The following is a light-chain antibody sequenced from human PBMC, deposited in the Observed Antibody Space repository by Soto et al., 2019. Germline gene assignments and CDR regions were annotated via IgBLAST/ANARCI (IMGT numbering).Light chain of an antibody. Sequence: EIVLTQSPGTLSLSPGERATLSCRASQSISSYVVWYQQKPGQAPRVLIYDSSSRATGVPDRFSGSGSGTDFTLTISRLEPEDFAVYYCQQYVDSPETFGGGTKVEIK. CDR1: QSISSY. J-gene: IGKJ4*01. CDR3: QQYVDSPET. CDR2: DSS. V-gene: IGKV3-20*01.